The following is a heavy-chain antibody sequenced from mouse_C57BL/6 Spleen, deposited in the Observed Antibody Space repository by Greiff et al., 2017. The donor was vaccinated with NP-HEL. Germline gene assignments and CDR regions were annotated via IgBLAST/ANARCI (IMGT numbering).Heavy chain of an antibody. Sequence: VQLQQSGAELARPGASVKLSCKASGYTFTSYGISWVKQRTGQGLEWIGEIYPRSGNTYYNEKFKGKATLTADKSSSTAYMELRSLTSEDSAVYFCARYSYYGSSPYYFDYWGQGTTLTVSS. J-gene: IGHJ2*01. D-gene: IGHD1-1*01. CDR1: GYTFTSYG. CDR3: ARYSYYGSSPYYFDY. V-gene: IGHV1-81*01. CDR2: IYPRSGNT.